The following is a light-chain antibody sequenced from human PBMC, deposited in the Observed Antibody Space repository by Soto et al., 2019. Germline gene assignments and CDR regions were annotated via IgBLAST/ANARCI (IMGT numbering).Light chain of an antibody. J-gene: IGKJ1*01. V-gene: IGKV3-20*01. Sequence: EIVLTQSPGTLSLSPGERVTLSCRASQSVRSSYLAWYQQKPGQAPRLLIYGASSRATGIPERFSGSGSGTDFTLTISRLEPEDFAVYYCHQYGSSPLTFGQGTEVEIK. CDR1: QSVRSSY. CDR2: GAS. CDR3: HQYGSSPLT.